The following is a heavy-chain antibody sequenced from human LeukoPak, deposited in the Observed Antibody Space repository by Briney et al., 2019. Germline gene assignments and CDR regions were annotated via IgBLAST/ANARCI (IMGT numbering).Heavy chain of an antibody. CDR2: ISSSSAYI. J-gene: IGHJ3*01. CDR1: GFIFSDYS. V-gene: IGHV3-21*01. CDR3: ARQAVARPFDL. Sequence: GGSLRLSCVASGFIFSDYSMDWVRQAPGKGLEWVSSISSSSAYIFYSDSVKGRFTISRDNAQSSLYLQMNSLRAEDTAVYYCARQAVARPFDLWGQGTMVAVSS.